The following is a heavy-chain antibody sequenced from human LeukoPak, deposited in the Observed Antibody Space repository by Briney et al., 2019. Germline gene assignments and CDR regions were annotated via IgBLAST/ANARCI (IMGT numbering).Heavy chain of an antibody. V-gene: IGHV5-51*01. CDR3: ARRQAYVSRRSYYYYMDV. Sequence: GESLKISCRDSGYSFTSYWIGWVRQMPGKGLEWMGIIYPGDSDTRYSPSFQGQVTLSADKSISTAYLQWSSLKASDTAMYYCARRQAYVSRRSYYYYMDVWGKGTTVTVSS. D-gene: IGHD3-10*01. CDR1: GYSFTSYW. J-gene: IGHJ6*03. CDR2: IYPGDSDT.